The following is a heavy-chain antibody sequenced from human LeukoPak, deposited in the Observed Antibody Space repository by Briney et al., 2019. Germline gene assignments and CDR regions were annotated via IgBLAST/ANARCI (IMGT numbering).Heavy chain of an antibody. J-gene: IGHJ4*02. CDR1: GFTVSSNY. Sequence: GGSLRLSCAASGFTVSSNYMSWVRQAPGKGLEWVSVIYSGGSTYYADSVKGRFTISRDNAKNSLYLQMNSLRAEDTAVYYCARDRGLRYSFLPDYWGQGTLVTVSS. CDR3: ARDRGLRYSFLPDY. V-gene: IGHV3-53*01. CDR2: IYSGGST. D-gene: IGHD3-9*01.